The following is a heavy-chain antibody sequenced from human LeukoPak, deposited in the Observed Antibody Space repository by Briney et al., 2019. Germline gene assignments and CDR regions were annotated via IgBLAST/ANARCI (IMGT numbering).Heavy chain of an antibody. CDR2: ISYDGSNK. CDR1: GFTFSSYG. Sequence: GGSLRLSCAASGFTFSSYGMHWVRQAPGKGPEWVAVISYDGSNKYYADSVKGRFTISRDNSKNTLYLQMNSLRAEDTAVYYCAKGNNYDFWSGYLFDYWGQGTLVTVSS. J-gene: IGHJ4*02. D-gene: IGHD3-3*01. CDR3: AKGNNYDFWSGYLFDY. V-gene: IGHV3-30*18.